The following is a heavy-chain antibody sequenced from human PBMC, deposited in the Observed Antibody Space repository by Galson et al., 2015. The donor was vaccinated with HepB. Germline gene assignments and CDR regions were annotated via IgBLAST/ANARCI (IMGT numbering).Heavy chain of an antibody. D-gene: IGHD1/OR15-1a*01. V-gene: IGHV1-2*02. CDR2: INPNSGGT. Sequence: SVKVSCKASGYTFTGYYMHWVRQAPGQGLEWMGWINPNSGGTNYAQKFQGRVTMTRDTSISTAYMELSRLRSDDTAVYYCARDLAGTSYYFDYWGQGTLVTLSS. J-gene: IGHJ4*02. CDR1: GYTFTGYY. CDR3: ARDLAGTSYYFDY.